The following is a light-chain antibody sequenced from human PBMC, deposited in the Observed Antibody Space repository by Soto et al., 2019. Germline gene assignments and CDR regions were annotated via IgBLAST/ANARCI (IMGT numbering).Light chain of an antibody. Sequence: QSVLTQPPSVSEAPRQRVTISCSGSSSNIGNNAVNWYQQLPGKAPKLLIYYDDLLPSGVSDRFSGSKSGTSASLAISGLQSEDEADYYCAAWDDSLNGYVFGPGPKLTVL. CDR2: YDD. V-gene: IGLV1-36*01. CDR1: SSNIGNNA. CDR3: AAWDDSLNGYV. J-gene: IGLJ1*01.